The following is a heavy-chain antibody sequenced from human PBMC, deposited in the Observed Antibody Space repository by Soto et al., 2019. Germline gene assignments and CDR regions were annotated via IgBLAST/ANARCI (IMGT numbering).Heavy chain of an antibody. CDR2: INHSGST. V-gene: IGHV4-34*01. D-gene: IGHD3-10*01. CDR1: GGSFSGYY. CDR3: ATAAEWAYRRGYDY. Sequence: SETLSLTCAVYGGSFSGYYWSWIRQPPGKGLEWIGEINHSGSTNYNPSLQSRVTISVETSKNQFSLKLSSVTAADTAVYYCATAAEWAYRRGYDYWGQGTLVTVSS. J-gene: IGHJ4*02.